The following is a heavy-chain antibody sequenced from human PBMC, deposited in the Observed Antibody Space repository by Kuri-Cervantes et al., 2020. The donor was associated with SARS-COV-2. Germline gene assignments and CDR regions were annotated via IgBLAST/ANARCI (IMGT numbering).Heavy chain of an antibody. CDR3: AREGIQLWEGIYYYYYGMDV. CDR2: ISYDGSNK. Sequence: GGSLRLSCAASGFTFSSYAMHWVRQAPGKGLEWVAVISYDGSNKYYADSAKGRFTISRDNSKNTLYLQINSLRAEDTAGYYCAREGIQLWEGIYYYYYGMDVWGQGTTVTVSS. J-gene: IGHJ6*02. V-gene: IGHV3-30-3*01. D-gene: IGHD5-18*01. CDR1: GFTFSSYA.